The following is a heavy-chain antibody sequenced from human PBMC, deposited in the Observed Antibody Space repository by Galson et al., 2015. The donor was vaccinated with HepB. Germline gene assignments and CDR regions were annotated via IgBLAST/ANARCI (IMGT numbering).Heavy chain of an antibody. CDR3: QIFPQGVLYYYMDV. V-gene: IGHV3-48*01. CDR2: ISSSSSTI. CDR1: GFTFSSYS. Sequence: SLRLSCAASGFTFSSYSMNWVRQAPGKGLEWVSYISSSSSTIYYADSVKGRFTISRDNAKNSLYLQMNSLRAEDTAVYYCQIFPQGVLYYYMDVWGKGTTVTVSS. D-gene: IGHD3-10*01. J-gene: IGHJ6*03.